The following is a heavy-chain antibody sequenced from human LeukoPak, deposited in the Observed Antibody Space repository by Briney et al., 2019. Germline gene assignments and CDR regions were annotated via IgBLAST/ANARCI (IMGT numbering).Heavy chain of an antibody. Sequence: SETLSLTCAVYGQSFSRYYWSWIRQPPGKGLEWIGEINHSGSTNYNPSLKSRVTISVDTSKNQFSLKLSSVTAADTAVYYCALGDYSFDYWGQGTLVTVSS. CDR2: INHSGST. V-gene: IGHV4-34*01. CDR1: GQSFSRYY. J-gene: IGHJ4*02. CDR3: ALGDYSFDY.